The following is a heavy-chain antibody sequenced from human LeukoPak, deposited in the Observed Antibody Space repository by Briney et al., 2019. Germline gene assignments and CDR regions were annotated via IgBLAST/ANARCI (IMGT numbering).Heavy chain of an antibody. D-gene: IGHD3-10*01. CDR3: ARVRASLWFGESADS. J-gene: IGHJ4*02. Sequence: GGSLRLSCAAWGFTFSSYAMHWVRQARGKGLEGVAVISYDGSNKYYADSVKGRFTISRDNSTNTLYLKTNSLRAEDLAVYYCARVRASLWFGESADSSGPGTPLTASP. CDR1: GFTFSSYA. V-gene: IGHV3-30-3*01. CDR2: ISYDGSNK.